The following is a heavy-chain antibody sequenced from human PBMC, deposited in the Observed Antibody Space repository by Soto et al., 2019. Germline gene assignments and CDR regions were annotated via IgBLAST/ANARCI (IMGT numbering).Heavy chain of an antibody. CDR1: GFTFSSYG. CDR2: IWYDGGNK. J-gene: IGHJ3*02. Sequence: PGGSLRLSCAASGFTFSSYGMHWVRQAPGKGLEWVAVIWYDGGNKYYADSVKGRFTISRDNSKNTLYLQMNSLRAEDTAVYYCAIGTDIVLMVYATDAFDIWGQGTMVTVSS. V-gene: IGHV3-33*01. CDR3: AIGTDIVLMVYATDAFDI. D-gene: IGHD2-8*01.